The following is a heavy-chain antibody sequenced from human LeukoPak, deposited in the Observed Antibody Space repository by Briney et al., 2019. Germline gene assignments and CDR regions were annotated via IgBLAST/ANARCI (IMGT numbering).Heavy chain of an antibody. V-gene: IGHV3-30*04. D-gene: IGHD3-9*01. J-gene: IGHJ4*02. CDR3: ARQGLRYFDWLSIMGIDY. Sequence: GRSLRLSCAASGFIFTTYSMHWVRQAPGKGLEWVAVISYDGTNRFYTDSVKGRFNISRDNSRNTLFLQMNSLRAEDTAVYYCARQGLRYFDWLSIMGIDYWGQGTLVTVSS. CDR1: GFIFTTYS. CDR2: ISYDGTNR.